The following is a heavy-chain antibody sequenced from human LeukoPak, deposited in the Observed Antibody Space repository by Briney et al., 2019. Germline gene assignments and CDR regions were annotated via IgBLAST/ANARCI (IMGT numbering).Heavy chain of an antibody. J-gene: IGHJ5*02. D-gene: IGHD3-10*01. CDR2: IYYSGST. Sequence: SETLSLTCTVSGGSISSSSYYWGWIRQPPGTGLEWIGSIYYSGSTFYNPSLKSRVTISVDTSKNQFSLKLSSVTAADTAVYYCASHYYGSGSYYSPSWFDPWGQGTLVTVSS. CDR3: ASHYYGSGSYYSPSWFDP. V-gene: IGHV4-39*01. CDR1: GGSISSSSYY.